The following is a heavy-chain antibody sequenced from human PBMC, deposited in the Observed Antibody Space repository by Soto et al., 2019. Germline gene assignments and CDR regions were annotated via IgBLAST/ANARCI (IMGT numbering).Heavy chain of an antibody. J-gene: IGHJ6*02. CDR2: ISSSSSYI. V-gene: IGHV3-21*01. Sequence: GGSLRLSCAASGFTFSSYSMNWVRQAPGKGLEWVSFISSSSSYIYYADSVKGRFTISRDKAMNSLYLQMNSLRAEDTAVYYCGRDRIPRGVDVWGQGTTVTVSS. CDR1: GFTFSSYS. CDR3: GRDRIPRGVDV.